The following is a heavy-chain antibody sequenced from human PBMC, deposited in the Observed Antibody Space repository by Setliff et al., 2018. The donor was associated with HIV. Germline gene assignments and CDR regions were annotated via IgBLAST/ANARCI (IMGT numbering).Heavy chain of an antibody. V-gene: IGHV3-7*03. CDR2: IDHFGSEE. CDR1: GFSFSRYW. J-gene: IGHJ4*02. Sequence: ETLRLSCAASGFSFSRYWMSWVRQAPGKGLEWVASIDHFGSEENYVDSVKGRFTISRDNTKNSLHLQLDSLSAEDAAVYFCVRDGHLYGQPFDYWGQGALVTVSS. D-gene: IGHD3-10*01. CDR3: VRDGHLYGQPFDY.